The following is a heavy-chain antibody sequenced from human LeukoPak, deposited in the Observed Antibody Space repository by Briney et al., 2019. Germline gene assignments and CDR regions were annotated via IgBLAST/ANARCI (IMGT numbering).Heavy chain of an antibody. CDR1: GFTFNNYI. Sequence: PGGSLRLSCAASGFTFNNYIMNWVRQAPGKGLEWVSSISSSSDYIYYADSVKGRFTISRDNAKNSLYLQMNSLRAEDTAVYYCARDYSSGWYFDYWGQGTLVTVSS. CDR3: ARDYSSGWYFDY. CDR2: ISSSSDYI. D-gene: IGHD6-19*01. V-gene: IGHV3-21*01. J-gene: IGHJ4*02.